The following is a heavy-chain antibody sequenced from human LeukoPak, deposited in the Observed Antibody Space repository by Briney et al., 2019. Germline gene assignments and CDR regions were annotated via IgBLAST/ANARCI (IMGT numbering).Heavy chain of an antibody. Sequence: PSETLSLTYTVSGGSISSYYWSWIRQPPGKGLGWIGYIYTSGSTNYNPSLKSRVTISVDTSKNQFSLKLSSVTTADTAVYYCAKGPYYDFWSGYYYYYYMDVWGKGTTVTVSS. J-gene: IGHJ6*03. CDR3: AKGPYYDFWSGYYYYYYMDV. CDR1: GGSISSYY. CDR2: IYTSGST. D-gene: IGHD3-3*01. V-gene: IGHV4-4*09.